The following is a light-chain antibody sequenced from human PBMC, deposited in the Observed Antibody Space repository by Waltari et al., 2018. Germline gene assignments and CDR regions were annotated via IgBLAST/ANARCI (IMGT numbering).Light chain of an antibody. CDR3: CSYAGSRTWV. CDR1: SSDMGTVNL. V-gene: IGLV2-23*02. Sequence: QSALTQPASVSGSPGQSIPISCSGTSSDMGTVNLVSLYLHDPGTAPKLLIYDVSQRPSGVSNRFSGSKSDNTASLTISGLQAEDEAIYYCCSYAGSRTWVFGGGAKLTVL. CDR2: DVS. J-gene: IGLJ3*02.